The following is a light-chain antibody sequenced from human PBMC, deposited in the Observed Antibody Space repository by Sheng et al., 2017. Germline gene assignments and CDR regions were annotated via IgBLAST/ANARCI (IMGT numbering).Light chain of an antibody. CDR2: WAS. V-gene: IGKV4-1*01. Sequence: DIVMTQSPDSLAVSLGERATINCKSSQSVLYSSNTENALAWYQQKPGQPPKLLIYWASTRESGVPDRFSGSGSGTEFTLTISSLQAEDVAVYYCQQYYSSPCSFGQGTKLEIK. CDR1: QSVLYSSNTENA. CDR3: QQYYSSPCS. J-gene: IGKJ2*03.